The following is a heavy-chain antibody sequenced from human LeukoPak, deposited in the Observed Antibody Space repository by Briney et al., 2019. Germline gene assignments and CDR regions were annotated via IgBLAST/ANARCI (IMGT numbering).Heavy chain of an antibody. CDR3: ASLSGSYYVGY. D-gene: IGHD1-26*01. CDR2: IKQDGSEK. V-gene: IGHV3-7*01. J-gene: IGHJ4*02. Sequence: GGSLRLSCAASGFTFSSYWMSWVRQAPGKGLEWVANIKQDGSEKYYVDSVKGRFTISRDNAKNSLYLQMNSLRAEDTAVYYCASLSGSYYVGYWGQGTLVTVSS. CDR1: GFTFSSYW.